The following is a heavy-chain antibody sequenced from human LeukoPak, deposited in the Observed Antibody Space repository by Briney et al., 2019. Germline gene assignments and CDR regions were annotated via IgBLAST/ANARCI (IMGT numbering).Heavy chain of an antibody. J-gene: IGHJ6*02. Sequence: GASVKVSCKASGYAFTNYHLNWVRQASGQGLEWMGWLDPNSGKTHSAQDFQGRVTMTRDTSTTTAYMELTNLTSGDTAVHYCARPGVLAMDVWGQGTTVSV. V-gene: IGHV1-8*01. CDR1: GYAFTNYH. CDR2: LDPNSGKT. D-gene: IGHD3-10*01. CDR3: ARPGVLAMDV.